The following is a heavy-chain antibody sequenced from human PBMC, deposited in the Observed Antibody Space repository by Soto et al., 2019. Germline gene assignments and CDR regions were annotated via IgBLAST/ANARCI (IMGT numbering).Heavy chain of an antibody. V-gene: IGHV3-23*01. J-gene: IGHJ3*02. Sequence: GSLRLSFSTSGFTFWSYGMSWGRQAPGEGLEWVSAISGSGGSTYYADSVKGRFTISRDNSKNTLYLQMNSLRAEDTAVYYCAKDKDIVVVVAAPRAFDIWGQGTMVTVSS. CDR1: GFTFWSYG. CDR2: ISGSGGST. D-gene: IGHD2-15*01. CDR3: AKDKDIVVVVAAPRAFDI.